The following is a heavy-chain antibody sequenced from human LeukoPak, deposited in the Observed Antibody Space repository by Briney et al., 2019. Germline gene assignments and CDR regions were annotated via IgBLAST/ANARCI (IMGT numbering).Heavy chain of an antibody. J-gene: IGHJ3*02. D-gene: IGHD3-22*01. V-gene: IGHV4-61*02. Sequence: SETLSLTCTVSGDSISSGDYYWSWIRQPAGKGLEWIGRISSSGSTNYNPSLKSRVTISVDTSKNQFSLKLSSVTAADTAVYFCARGPYSYDSSGAFDIWGRGTMVTVSS. CDR1: GDSISSGDYY. CDR3: ARGPYSYDSSGAFDI. CDR2: ISSSGST.